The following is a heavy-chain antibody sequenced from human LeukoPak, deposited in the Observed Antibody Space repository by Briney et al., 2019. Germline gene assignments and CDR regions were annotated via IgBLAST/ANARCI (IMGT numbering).Heavy chain of an antibody. J-gene: IGHJ6*03. CDR1: GFTVSSNY. CDR3: ARVTPHLVPSYMDV. V-gene: IGHV3-66*01. D-gene: IGHD1-14*01. CDR2: IYSGGST. Sequence: GGSLRLSCAASGFTVSSNYMSWVRQAPGKGLEWVSVIYSGGSTNYADSGKGRFTISRDNSKNTLYLQMNSLRAEDTAVYYCARVTPHLVPSYMDVWGKGTTVTISS.